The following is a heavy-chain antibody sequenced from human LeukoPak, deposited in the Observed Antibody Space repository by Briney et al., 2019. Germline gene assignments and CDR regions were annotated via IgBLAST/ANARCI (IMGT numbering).Heavy chain of an antibody. CDR1: GFTSSSYG. V-gene: IGHV3-30*18. CDR3: AKDLVATTVFDY. Sequence: GGSLRLSCAASGFTSSSYGTHWVRQAPGKGLEWVAVISYDGSNKYYADSVKGRFTISRDNSKNTLYLQMNSLRAEDTAVYYCAKDLVATTVFDYWGQGTLVTVSS. D-gene: IGHD5-12*01. CDR2: ISYDGSNK. J-gene: IGHJ4*02.